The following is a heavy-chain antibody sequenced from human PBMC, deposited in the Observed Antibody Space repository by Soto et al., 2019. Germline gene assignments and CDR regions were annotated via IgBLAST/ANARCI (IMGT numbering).Heavy chain of an antibody. D-gene: IGHD1-20*01. Sequence: EVQLLESGGGLVQPGGSLRLSCAASGFTFSSYAMSWVRQAPGKGLEWVSTISGSGGSTYDADSVKGRFTISRDNSKNTLYLQMNSLRAEDTAVYYCAKDRGSGSHRWYNGWFDPWGQGTLVTVSS. J-gene: IGHJ5*02. CDR2: ISGSGGST. CDR3: AKDRGSGSHRWYNGWFDP. V-gene: IGHV3-23*01. CDR1: GFTFSSYA.